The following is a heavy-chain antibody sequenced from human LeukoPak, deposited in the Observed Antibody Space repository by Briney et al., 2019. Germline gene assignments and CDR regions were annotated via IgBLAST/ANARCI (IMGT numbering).Heavy chain of an antibody. Sequence: GGSLRLSCVAPGFTFSVHGMTCGRQAPGEGLERVSSVGGGIDIYYADSVKGRFTASRDDSMKTVYLQMNSLRAEDTAVYYCAKDATPHNGIWDNFDHWGQGTPVTVSS. CDR1: GFTFSVHG. J-gene: IGHJ4*02. CDR2: VGGGIDI. CDR3: AKDATPHNGIWDNFDH. V-gene: IGHV3-23*01. D-gene: IGHD1-26*01.